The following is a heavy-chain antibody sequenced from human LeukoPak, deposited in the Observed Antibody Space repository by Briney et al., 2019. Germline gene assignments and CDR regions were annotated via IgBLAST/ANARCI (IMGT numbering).Heavy chain of an antibody. CDR2: ISGSGGST. Sequence: PGGSPRLSCAASGFTFSSYAMSWVRQAPGKGLEWVSAISGSGGSTYYADSVKGRFTISRDNSKNTLYLQMNSLRAEDTAVYYCAKGLYSSGPLLYFDYWGQGTLVTVSS. CDR3: AKGLYSSGPLLYFDY. V-gene: IGHV3-23*01. J-gene: IGHJ4*02. D-gene: IGHD6-19*01. CDR1: GFTFSSYA.